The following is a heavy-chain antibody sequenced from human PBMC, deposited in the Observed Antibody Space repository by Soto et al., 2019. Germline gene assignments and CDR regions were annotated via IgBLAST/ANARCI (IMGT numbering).Heavy chain of an antibody. V-gene: IGHV4-59*01. Sequence: SETLSLTCTVSGGSISSYYWSWIRQPPGKGLEWIGYIYYSGSTNYNPSLKSRVTISVDTSKNQFSLKLSSVTAADTAVYYCARGTYCSGGSCYFFPVNGAYYYYYYYMDVWGKGTTVTVSS. CDR2: IYYSGST. D-gene: IGHD2-15*01. CDR3: ARGTYCSGGSCYFFPVNGAYYYYYYYMDV. J-gene: IGHJ6*03. CDR1: GGSISSYY.